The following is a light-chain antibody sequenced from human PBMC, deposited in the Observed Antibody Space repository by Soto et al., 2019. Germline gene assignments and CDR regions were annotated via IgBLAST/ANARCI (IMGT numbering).Light chain of an antibody. CDR3: QQYYSYPRT. CDR1: QDISSY. V-gene: IGKV1-8*01. Sequence: AIRMTQSPSSLSASTGDRVTITCRASQDISSYLAWYQQKPGKAPKLLIFAASTLQSGVPARFSGSGSGTDFALTISRLQSEDFATYYCQQYYSYPRTFGQGTKVDIK. CDR2: AAS. J-gene: IGKJ1*01.